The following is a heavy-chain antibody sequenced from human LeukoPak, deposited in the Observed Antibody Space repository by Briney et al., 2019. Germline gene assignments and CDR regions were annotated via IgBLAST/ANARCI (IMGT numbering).Heavy chain of an antibody. CDR3: SRVGSSGWPNYFDP. CDR1: GFTFSSYD. CDR2: IGTSGDT. D-gene: IGHD6-19*01. J-gene: IGHJ4*02. V-gene: IGHV3-13*04. Sequence: PGGSLRLSCAASGFTFSSYDMHWVRQATGKGLEWVSVIGTSGDTYYAGSVKGRFTISRENAKNSLYLQMNSLTAGDTAVYFCSRVGSSGWPNYFDPWGQGTLVTVSS.